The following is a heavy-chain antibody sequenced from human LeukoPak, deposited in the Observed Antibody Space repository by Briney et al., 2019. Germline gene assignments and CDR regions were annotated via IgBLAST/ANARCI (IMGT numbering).Heavy chain of an antibody. CDR3: ARHGRSGGSFKYFDY. V-gene: IGHV4-39*01. Sequence: SETLSLTCAVSGDSMSSSPYYWGWIRQPPGKGLEWIGSIYNSGTTFYNPSLKSRVTMSVDMSKNQFSLNLSSMTAADTAVYYCARHGRSGGSFKYFDYWGQGTLVTVSS. D-gene: IGHD2-15*01. CDR1: GDSMSSSPYY. CDR2: IYNSGTT. J-gene: IGHJ4*02.